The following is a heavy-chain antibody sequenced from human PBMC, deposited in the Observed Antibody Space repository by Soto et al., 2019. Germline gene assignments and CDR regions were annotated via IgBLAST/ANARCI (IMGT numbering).Heavy chain of an antibody. CDR1: GYTFTSYA. D-gene: IGHD3-3*01. V-gene: IGHV1-3*01. CDR2: INAGNGNT. J-gene: IGHJ4*02. CDR3: ARDVTIFGVVIMDYFDY. Sequence: ASVKVSCKASGYTFTSYAMHWVRQAPGQRLEWMGWINAGNGNTKYSQKFQGRVTITRDTSASTAYMELSSLRSEDTAVYYCARDVTIFGVVIMDYFDYWGQGTLVTVSS.